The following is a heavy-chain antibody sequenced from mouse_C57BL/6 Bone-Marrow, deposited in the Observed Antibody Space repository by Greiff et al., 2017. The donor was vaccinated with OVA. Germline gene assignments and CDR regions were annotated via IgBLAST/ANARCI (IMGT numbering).Heavy chain of an antibody. CDR1: GFTFSSYA. CDR2: ISDGGSYT. Sequence: DVKLVESGGGLVKPGGSLKLSCAASGFTFSSYAMSWVRQTPEKRLEWVATISDGGSYTYYPDNVKGRFTISRDNAKNNLYLQMSHLKSEDTAMYYCARVEFAYWGQGTLVTVSA. CDR3: ARVEFAY. J-gene: IGHJ3*01. V-gene: IGHV5-4*03.